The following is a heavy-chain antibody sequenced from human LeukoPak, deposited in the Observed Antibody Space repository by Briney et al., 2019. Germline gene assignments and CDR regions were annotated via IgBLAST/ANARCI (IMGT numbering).Heavy chain of an antibody. CDR2: INSDGSWT. D-gene: IGHD2/OR15-2a*01. V-gene: IGHV3-74*01. CDR1: GNYW. J-gene: IGHJ4*02. Sequence: HSGRSLRLSCAASGNYWMHWVRQAPGKGLVWVSHINSDGSWTSYADSVKGRFTISKDNAKNTVYLQMNSLRAEDTAVYYCVSFYETCWGRGTLVTVSS. CDR3: VSFYETC.